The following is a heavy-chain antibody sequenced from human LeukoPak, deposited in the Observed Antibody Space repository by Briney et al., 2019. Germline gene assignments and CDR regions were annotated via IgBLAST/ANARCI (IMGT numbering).Heavy chain of an antibody. J-gene: IGHJ4*02. V-gene: IGHV4-59*08. CDR1: GVSISSYY. CDR3: ARLDRSGGASDAIDY. D-gene: IGHD3-10*01. Sequence: PSETLSLTCTVSGVSISSYYWIWIRQPPGKGLEWIGYIYNSGSTKYNPSLKSRLSISVDPSKNQFSLRLSSVTAADTAVYYCARLDRSGGASDAIDYWGEGTLVTVSS. CDR2: IYNSGST.